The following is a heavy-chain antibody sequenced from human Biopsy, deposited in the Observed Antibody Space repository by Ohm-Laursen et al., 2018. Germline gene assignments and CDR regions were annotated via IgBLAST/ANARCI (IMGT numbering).Heavy chain of an antibody. CDR2: IYTSGSP. CDR3: ARGTGRYYVYGAFDI. CDR1: GDSVSSGSFY. Sequence: PPGTLSLTCTVSGDSVSSGSFYWTWIRQPPGQGLEWIGRIYTSGSPNYNLSLESRVTMSVDTSKNQFSLNLRSVTAADTAVYYCARGTGRYYVYGAFDIWGQGTVVTVSS. J-gene: IGHJ3*02. V-gene: IGHV4-61*01. D-gene: IGHD1-26*01.